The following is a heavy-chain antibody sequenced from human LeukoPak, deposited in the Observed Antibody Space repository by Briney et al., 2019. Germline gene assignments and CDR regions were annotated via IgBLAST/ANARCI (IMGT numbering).Heavy chain of an antibody. CDR2: IKQDGSEK. CDR3: ARAGGTYYGIAFDM. Sequence: GVSLRLSCAASGFTCSSFWMRWVRQAPGHGREWVANIKQDGSEKYYVDSVKGRFTISRDNAKNSLYLQMNSLRGEDTAVYYCARAGGTYYGIAFDMWGQGTMVTVSS. CDR1: GFTCSSFW. D-gene: IGHD1-26*01. V-gene: IGHV3-7*01. J-gene: IGHJ3*02.